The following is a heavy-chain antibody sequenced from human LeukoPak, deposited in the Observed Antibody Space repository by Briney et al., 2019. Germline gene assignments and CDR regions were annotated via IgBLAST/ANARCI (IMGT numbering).Heavy chain of an antibody. D-gene: IGHD3-22*01. CDR2: INPNSGGT. CDR1: GYTFTGYY. Sequence: ASVKASCKASGYTFTGYYMHWVRQAPGQGLEWMGWINPNSGGTNYAQKFQGRVTMTRDTSISTAYMELSRLRSDDTAVYYCASTVVVISSFDYWGQGTLVTVSS. J-gene: IGHJ4*02. CDR3: ASTVVVISSFDY. V-gene: IGHV1-2*02.